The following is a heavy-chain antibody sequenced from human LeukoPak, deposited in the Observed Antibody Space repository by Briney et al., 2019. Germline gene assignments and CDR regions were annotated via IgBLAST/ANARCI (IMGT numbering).Heavy chain of an antibody. J-gene: IGHJ6*02. D-gene: IGHD3-10*01. CDR1: GFIFSGYA. Sequence: GGSLRLSCEASGFIFSGYAMSWVGEAPRKGLERGSGICGSGVSIFYADSVKGRFTVSRENSKNTLYLQMNSLRAEDTAVYYCAKVQVPSPDPIIYYCYGMDVWGQGTTVTVSS. CDR3: AKVQVPSPDPIIYYCYGMDV. V-gene: IGHV3-23*01. CDR2: ICGSGVSI.